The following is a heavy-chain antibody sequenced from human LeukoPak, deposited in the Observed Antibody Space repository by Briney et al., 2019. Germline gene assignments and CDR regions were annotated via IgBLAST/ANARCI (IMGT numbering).Heavy chain of an antibody. CDR1: GGSISSYY. D-gene: IGHD4-23*01. V-gene: IGHV4-59*01. CDR2: IYYSGST. Sequence: SETLPLTCTVSGGSISSYYWSWIRQPPGKGLEWIGYIYYSGSTNYNPSLKSRVTISVDTSKNQFSLKLSSVTAADTAVYYCARETYGGNSGWFDPWGQGTLVTVSS. J-gene: IGHJ5*02. CDR3: ARETYGGNSGWFDP.